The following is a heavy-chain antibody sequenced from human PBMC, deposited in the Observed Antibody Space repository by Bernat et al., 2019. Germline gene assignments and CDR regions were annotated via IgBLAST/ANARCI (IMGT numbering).Heavy chain of an antibody. J-gene: IGHJ3*01. Sequence: QVYLVESGGGVVQPGRSLRLSCAASGFTFSTYAVHWVRQAPGKGLECVALISYDGSNTYYADSVKGRFTISRDNSKNTLYLQMNSLRAEDTAVYYCARVVSVRSSWDGIDFWGQGTMVTVSS. CDR2: ISYDGSNT. V-gene: IGHV3-30*01. CDR1: GFTFSTYA. CDR3: ARVVSVRSSWDGIDF. D-gene: IGHD6-13*01.